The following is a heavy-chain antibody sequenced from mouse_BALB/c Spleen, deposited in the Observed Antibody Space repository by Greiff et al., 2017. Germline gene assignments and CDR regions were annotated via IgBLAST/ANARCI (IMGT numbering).Heavy chain of an antibody. D-gene: IGHD1-1*01. V-gene: IGHV5-9-3*01. J-gene: IGHJ4*01. CDR3: ARPTVVATRGYYAMDY. Sequence: EVKLVESGGGLVKPGGSLKLSCAASGFTFSSYAMSWVRQTPEKRLEWVATISSGGSYTYYPDSVKGRITISRDNAKNTLYLQMSSLRSEDTAMYYCARPTVVATRGYYAMDYWGQGTSVTVSS. CDR1: GFTFSSYA. CDR2: ISSGGSYT.